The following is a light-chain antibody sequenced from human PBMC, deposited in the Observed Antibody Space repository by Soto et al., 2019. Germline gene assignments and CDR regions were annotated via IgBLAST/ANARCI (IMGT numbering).Light chain of an antibody. Sequence: EIVMTQSPVTLSVSPGERVTLSCRASQSVSSNLAWYQQKPGQAPSLLIYGAFTRATGIPARFSGTGSGTDFTLTISSLQSEDFALYYCQQYNDSPLTFGQGTKVDI. CDR3: QQYNDSPLT. CDR1: QSVSSN. CDR2: GAF. J-gene: IGKJ1*01. V-gene: IGKV3-15*01.